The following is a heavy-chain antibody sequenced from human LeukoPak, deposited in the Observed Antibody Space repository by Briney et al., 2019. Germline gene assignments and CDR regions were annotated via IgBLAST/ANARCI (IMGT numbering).Heavy chain of an antibody. Sequence: PGRSLRLSCAASGFTFSSYGMHWVRQAPGKGLEWVAVISYDGSNKYYADSVKGRFTISRDNSKNTLYLQMNSLRAEDTAVYYCAKGGSGSYYLDYWGQGTLVTVSS. CDR2: ISYDGSNK. V-gene: IGHV3-30*18. CDR3: AKGGSGSYYLDY. CDR1: GFTFSSYG. D-gene: IGHD1-26*01. J-gene: IGHJ4*02.